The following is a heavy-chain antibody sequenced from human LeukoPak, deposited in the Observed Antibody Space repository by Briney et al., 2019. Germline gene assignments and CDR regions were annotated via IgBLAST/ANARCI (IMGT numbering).Heavy chain of an antibody. V-gene: IGHV3-30*02. CDR2: IQYDGSKK. CDR3: VRVSGYRTLSFDY. CDR1: GFTFSSNG. Sequence: GGSLRLSCVASGFTFSSNGMHWVRQAPGKGLEWVTFIQYDGSKKYYADSVKGRFTISRDNAKNTLYLQMNSLRAEDTAVYYCVRVSGYRTLSFDYWGQGTLVTVSS. J-gene: IGHJ4*02. D-gene: IGHD6-25*01.